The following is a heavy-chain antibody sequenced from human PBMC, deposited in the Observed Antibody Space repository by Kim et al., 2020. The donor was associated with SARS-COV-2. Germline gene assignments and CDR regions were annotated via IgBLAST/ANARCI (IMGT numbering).Heavy chain of an antibody. Sequence: GGSLRLSCAASGFTFTNYGMHWVRQAPGKGLEWVAIISYDGNNQYYADSLKGRFTISSDNSKTTLYLQMNSMSPEDTAVYYYARSGFGVARYYCYY. J-gene: IGHJ6*01. CDR3: ARSGFGVARYYCYY. CDR1: GFTFTNYG. D-gene: IGHD3-3*01. V-gene: IGHV3-30*03. CDR2: ISYDGNNQ.